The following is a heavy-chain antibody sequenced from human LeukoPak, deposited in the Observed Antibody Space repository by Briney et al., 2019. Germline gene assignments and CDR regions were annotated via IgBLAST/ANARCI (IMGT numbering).Heavy chain of an antibody. J-gene: IGHJ3*02. CDR3: AKDMSFCSSTSCYKFGAFDI. CDR1: GFTFDDYA. D-gene: IGHD2-2*02. V-gene: IGHV3-9*01. CDR2: ISWNSGSI. Sequence: GRSLRLSCAASGFTFDDYAVHWVRQAPGKGLEWVSGISWNSGSIGYADSVKGRFTISRDNAKNSLYLQMNSLRAEDTALYYCAKDMSFCSSTSCYKFGAFDIWGQGTMVTVSS.